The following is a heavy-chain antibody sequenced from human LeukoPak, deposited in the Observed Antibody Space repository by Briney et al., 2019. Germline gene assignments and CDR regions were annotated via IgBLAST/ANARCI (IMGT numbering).Heavy chain of an antibody. Sequence: GGSLKLSCAASGFTLSSHAMTWVRQAPGKGLEWVANIKQDGSEKYYVDSVKGRFTISRDNAKNSLYLQMNSLRAEDTAVYYCARVVTYYDFWSGYSMGYYYYMDVWGKGTTVTVSS. D-gene: IGHD3-3*01. V-gene: IGHV3-7*01. CDR2: IKQDGSEK. CDR1: GFTLSSHA. CDR3: ARVVTYYDFWSGYSMGYYYYMDV. J-gene: IGHJ6*03.